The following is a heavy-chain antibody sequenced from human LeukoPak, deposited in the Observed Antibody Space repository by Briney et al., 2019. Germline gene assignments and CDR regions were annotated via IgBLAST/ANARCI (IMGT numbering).Heavy chain of an antibody. CDR3: ARDLGYCSGGSCYSYWFDP. D-gene: IGHD2-15*01. J-gene: IGHJ5*02. V-gene: IGHV1-3*01. CDR2: INAGNGNT. Sequence: ASVKVSCKASGYTCTSYAMHWVRQAPGQRLEWMGWINAGNGNTKYSQKFQGRVTITRDTSASTAYMELSSLRSEDTAVYYCARDLGYCSGGSCYSYWFDPWGQGTLVTVSS. CDR1: GYTCTSYA.